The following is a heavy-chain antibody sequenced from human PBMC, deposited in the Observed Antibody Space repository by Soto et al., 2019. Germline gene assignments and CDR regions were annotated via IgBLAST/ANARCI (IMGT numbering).Heavy chain of an antibody. CDR3: ARLLDHYDSSGYDLYGMDV. CDR1: GFTFSSYS. CDR2: ISSSSSTI. V-gene: IGHV3-48*02. D-gene: IGHD3-22*01. J-gene: IGHJ6*02. Sequence: GSLRLSCAASGFTFSSYSMNWVRQAPGKGLEWVSYISSSSSTIYYADSVKGRFTISRDNAKNSLYLQMNSLRDEDTAVYYCARLLDHYDSSGYDLYGMDVWGQGTTVTVSS.